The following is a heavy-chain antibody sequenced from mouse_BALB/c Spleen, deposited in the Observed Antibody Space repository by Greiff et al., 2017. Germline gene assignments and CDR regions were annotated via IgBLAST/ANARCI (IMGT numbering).Heavy chain of an antibody. CDR2: IDPANGNT. Sequence: VQLKESGAELVKPGASVKLSCTASGFNIKDTYMHWVKQRPEQGLEWIGRIDPANGNTKYDPKFQGKATITADTSSNTAYLQLSSLTSEDTAVYYCASGTARATFAYWGQGTLVTVSA. CDR1: GFNIKDTY. V-gene: IGHV14-3*02. D-gene: IGHD3-2*01. J-gene: IGHJ3*01. CDR3: ASGTARATFAY.